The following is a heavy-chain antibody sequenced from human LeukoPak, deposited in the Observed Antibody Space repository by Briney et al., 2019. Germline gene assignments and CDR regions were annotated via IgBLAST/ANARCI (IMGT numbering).Heavy chain of an antibody. CDR2: IYYSGSA. V-gene: IGHV4-39*07. CDR1: GGSVNSGTYY. J-gene: IGHJ4*02. Sequence: SETLSLTCTVSGGSVNSGTYYWSWIRQPPGKGLEWVGNIYYSGSAYFNPSLESRVTMSIDTSKNEFSLKLSSVTAADTAVYYCAIHPRDYSSDYWGQGTLVTVSS. D-gene: IGHD3-10*01. CDR3: AIHPRDYSSDY.